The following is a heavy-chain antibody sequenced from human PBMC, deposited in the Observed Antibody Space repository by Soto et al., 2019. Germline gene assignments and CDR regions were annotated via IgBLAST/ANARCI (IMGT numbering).Heavy chain of an antibody. D-gene: IGHD2-2*01. J-gene: IGHJ6*02. V-gene: IGHV5-10-1*01. CDR2: IDPSDSYT. CDR3: ARGYGYCSSTSCSTYYYYGMDV. Sequence: PGESLKISCKGSGYSFTSYWISWVRQMPGKGLEWMGRIDPSDSYTNYSPSFQGHVTISADKSISTAYLQWSSLKASDTAMYYCARGYGYCSSTSCSTYYYYGMDVWGQGTTVTVS. CDR1: GYSFTSYW.